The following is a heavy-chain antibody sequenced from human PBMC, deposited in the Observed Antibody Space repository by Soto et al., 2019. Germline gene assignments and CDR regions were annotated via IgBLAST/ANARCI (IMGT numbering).Heavy chain of an antibody. CDR2: TYSRSKWYS. CDR1: GDSFSSNRAA. V-gene: IGHV6-1*01. J-gene: IGHJ5*02. CDR3: ARGPGSLRP. Sequence: SQTLSPTCAVPGDSFSSNRAALNWFRLSPSRGLEWLGRTYSRSKWYSVYPPSVKSRISINPDTSKNQFSLQLNSVTPDDTDIYYCARGPGSLRPWGQGTLVTVSS. D-gene: IGHD1-1*01.